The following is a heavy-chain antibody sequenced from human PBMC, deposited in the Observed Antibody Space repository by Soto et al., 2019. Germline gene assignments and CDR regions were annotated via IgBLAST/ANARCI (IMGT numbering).Heavy chain of an antibody. CDR3: ARGPGHSNYYYYGMDV. J-gene: IGHJ6*02. V-gene: IGHV4-4*02. D-gene: IGHD4-4*01. CDR1: GGSISSYNW. CDR2: IYHSGST. Sequence: SETLSLTCAVSGGSISSYNWWSWVRQPPGKGLEWIGDIYHSGSTSYNPSLKSRVTISVDKSKNQFSLKLSSVTAADTAVYYCARGPGHSNYYYYGMDVWGQGTTVTVSS.